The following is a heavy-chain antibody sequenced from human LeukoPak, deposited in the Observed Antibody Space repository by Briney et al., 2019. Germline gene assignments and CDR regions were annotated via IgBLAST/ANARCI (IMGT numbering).Heavy chain of an antibody. CDR1: GYTFTAYY. CDR3: ARPRDGYTGPFDY. Sequence: GASVTVSCKASGYTFTAYYMHWVRQAPGQGLEWMGWINPSSGGTKYVQKFQARVTMTRDTSIRTAYMELNSLRSDDTAVYYCARPRDGYTGPFDYWGQGSLVTVSS. D-gene: IGHD5-24*01. CDR2: INPSSGGT. V-gene: IGHV1-2*02. J-gene: IGHJ4*02.